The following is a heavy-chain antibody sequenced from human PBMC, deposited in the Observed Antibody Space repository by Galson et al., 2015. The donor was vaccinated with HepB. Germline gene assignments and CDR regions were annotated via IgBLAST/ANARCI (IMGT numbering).Heavy chain of an antibody. V-gene: IGHV3-30*18. J-gene: IGHJ6*02. CDR3: AKDPETYHYDRTGYYYYYGMDV. Sequence: SLRLSCAASGFIFNDYGMHWVRQAPGKGLEWVAVISYDGSKEFYANSVKGRFTISRDNSKNTLDLRMNSLRGEDTAVYYCAKDPETYHYDRTGYYYYYGMDVWGQGTTVTVSS. D-gene: IGHD3-22*01. CDR2: ISYDGSKE. CDR1: GFIFNDYG.